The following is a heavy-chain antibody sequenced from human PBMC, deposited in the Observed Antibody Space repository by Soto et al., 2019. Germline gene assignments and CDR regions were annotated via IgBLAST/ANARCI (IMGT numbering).Heavy chain of an antibody. Sequence: SQHLSRTCAVYDAPFGGYYWPWIRKPTGKGLEWIGEINHTGSTKYNPSLQSRVTISLDTSKNQFSLRLRSVTAADTAVYYCARGREIFGAVTPFEYWGKGTQVTVS. D-gene: IGHD3-3*01. CDR2: INHTGST. V-gene: IGHV4-34*01. CDR3: ARGREIFGAVTPFEY. CDR1: DAPFGGYY. J-gene: IGHJ4*02.